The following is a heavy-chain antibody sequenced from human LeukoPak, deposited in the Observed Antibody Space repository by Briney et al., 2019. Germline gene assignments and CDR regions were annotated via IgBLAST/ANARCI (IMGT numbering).Heavy chain of an antibody. CDR1: GGSISSSSYY. J-gene: IGHJ5*02. CDR3: ARSAFRAYYDFWSGYSLRFDP. D-gene: IGHD3-3*01. CDR2: IYYSGGT. Sequence: PSETLSLTCTVSGGSISSSSYYWGWIRQPPGTGLEWIGSIYYSGGTYYNPSLKSRVTISVDTSKNQFSLKLSSVTAADTAVYYCARSAFRAYYDFWSGYSLRFDPWGQGTLVTVSS. V-gene: IGHV4-39*07.